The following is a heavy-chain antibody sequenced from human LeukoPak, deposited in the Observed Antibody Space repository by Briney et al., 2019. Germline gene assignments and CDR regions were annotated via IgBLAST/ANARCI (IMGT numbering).Heavy chain of an antibody. J-gene: IGHJ4*02. CDR3: ARLYYYGSGSYAEDY. D-gene: IGHD3-10*01. CDR2: ISSRGSTI. Sequence: GGSLRLSCEASGFSLSSYEMNWVRQAPGKGLEWVSHISSRGSTIYYADSVKGRFTISRDNAKNSLYLQMNSLRAEDTAVYYCARLYYYGSGSYAEDYWGQGTLVTVSS. CDR1: GFSLSSYE. V-gene: IGHV3-48*03.